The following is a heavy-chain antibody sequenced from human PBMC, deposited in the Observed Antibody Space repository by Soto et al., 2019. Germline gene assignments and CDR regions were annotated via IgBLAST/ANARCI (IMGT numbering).Heavy chain of an antibody. D-gene: IGHD4-17*01. CDR2: ISAYNGNT. CDR3: ARAPAPTVTSYYFDY. Sequence: QVQLVQSGAEVKKPGASVKVSCKASGYTFTSYGISWVRQAPGQGLEWMGWISAYNGNTNYAQKLQGRVTMTTDTYTSTADMELRSVRSDDTAVYYCARAPAPTVTSYYFDYWGQGTLVTVSS. V-gene: IGHV1-18*01. J-gene: IGHJ4*02. CDR1: GYTFTSYG.